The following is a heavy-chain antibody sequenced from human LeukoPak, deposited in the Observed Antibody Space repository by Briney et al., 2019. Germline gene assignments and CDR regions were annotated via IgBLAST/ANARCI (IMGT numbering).Heavy chain of an antibody. CDR3: ARAGIVARRGGVFDY. CDR2: INHSGST. J-gene: IGHJ4*02. CDR1: GGSFSGYF. Sequence: TSENLSLTCAVYGGSFSGYFWSWIRQPPGKGLEWVGEINHSGSTNYNPSLKSRDTIPVDKSKNQFSLKLSSVTAADTAVYYCARAGIVARRGGVFDYWSQGTLVTVPS. V-gene: IGHV4-34*01. D-gene: IGHD6-6*01.